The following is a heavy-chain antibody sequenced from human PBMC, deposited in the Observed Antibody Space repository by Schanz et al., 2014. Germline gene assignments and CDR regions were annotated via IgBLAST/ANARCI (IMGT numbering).Heavy chain of an antibody. CDR2: IGNGGVTI. J-gene: IGHJ2*01. Sequence: MQLLESGGGLVKPGGSLRLSCTASGFPFSDYFMAWIRQPPGRGLEWVSYIGNGGVTIYYADSVKGRFTISRDNSKNSLYLQMNSLRAEDTAIYYCAKDAPYPFDLWGRGTLITVSS. CDR1: GFPFSDYF. V-gene: IGHV3-11*01. CDR3: AKDAPYPFDL.